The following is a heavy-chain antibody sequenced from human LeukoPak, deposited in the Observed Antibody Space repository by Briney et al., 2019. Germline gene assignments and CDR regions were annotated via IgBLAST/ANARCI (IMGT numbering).Heavy chain of an antibody. CDR1: GFTFSSYA. D-gene: IGHD1-26*01. V-gene: IGHV3-48*01. J-gene: IGHJ4*02. CDR2: ISSSSSTI. CDR3: ARYGSYGSFDY. Sequence: GGSLRLSCAASGFTFSSYAMNWVRQAPGKGLEWVSYISSSSSTIYYADSVKGRFTISRDNAKNSLYLQMNSLRAEDTAVYYCARYGSYGSFDYWGQGTLVTVSS.